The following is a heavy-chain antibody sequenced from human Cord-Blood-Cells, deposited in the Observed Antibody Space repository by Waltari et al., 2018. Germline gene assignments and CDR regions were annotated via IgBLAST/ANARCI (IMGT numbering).Heavy chain of an antibody. Sequence: QVQLVQSGAEVKKPGSSLTVSCQASGGTFSSYAISWVRQAPGQGLEWMGGIIPIFGTANYAQKFQGRVTITADESTSTAYMELSSLRSEDTAVYYCARERAARDAFDIWGQGTMVTVSS. CDR1: GGTFSSYA. D-gene: IGHD6-6*01. CDR2: IIPIFGTA. J-gene: IGHJ3*02. V-gene: IGHV1-69*01. CDR3: ARERAARDAFDI.